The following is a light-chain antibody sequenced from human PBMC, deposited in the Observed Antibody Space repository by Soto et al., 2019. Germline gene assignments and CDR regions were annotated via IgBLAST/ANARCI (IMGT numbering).Light chain of an antibody. Sequence: ALTQPRSVSGSPGESVTISCTRTSRDIVSYNYVFWYRQYPVQSPKLMIYDVYKRPSGVPDRFSGSKSANTASLTISGLQTEDEADYHCFSYAGSRSLVFGGGTKVTVL. CDR2: DVY. J-gene: IGLJ3*02. V-gene: IGLV2-11*01. CDR3: FSYAGSRSLV. CDR1: SRDIVSYNY.